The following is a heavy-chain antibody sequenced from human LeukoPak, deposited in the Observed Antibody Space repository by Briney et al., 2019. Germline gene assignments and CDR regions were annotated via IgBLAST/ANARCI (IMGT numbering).Heavy chain of an antibody. CDR2: ISSSGSTI. CDR3: AKAIGYCSSTSCLGGDFDY. CDR1: GFTFSSYE. Sequence: PGGSLRLSCAASGFTFSSYEMNWVRQAPGKGLEWVSYISSSGSTIYYADSVKGRFTISRDNAKNSLYLQMDSLRAEDTAVYYCAKAIGYCSSTSCLGGDFDYWGQGTLVTVSS. D-gene: IGHD2-2*01. V-gene: IGHV3-48*03. J-gene: IGHJ4*02.